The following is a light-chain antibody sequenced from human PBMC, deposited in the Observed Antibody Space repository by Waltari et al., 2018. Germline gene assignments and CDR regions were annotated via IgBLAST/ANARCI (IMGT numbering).Light chain of an antibody. V-gene: IGLV1-40*01. Sequence: QSVLTQPPSVSGAPGQRVTISCTGSSTNIGAGHDVHWYQDFPGAAPKLLIYGNHNRPSGVPDRFSGAKAGTSASLAITGLQAEDEAHYYCQSFDTSLSGGVVFGGGTKVTVL. CDR3: QSFDTSLSGGVV. CDR1: STNIGAGHD. J-gene: IGLJ2*01. CDR2: GNH.